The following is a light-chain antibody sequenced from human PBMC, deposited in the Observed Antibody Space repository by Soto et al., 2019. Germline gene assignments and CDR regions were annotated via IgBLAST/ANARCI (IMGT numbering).Light chain of an antibody. CDR2: DVT. Sequence: QSVLTQPRSVSGSPGQSVTISCTGTGNDVGAYNYVSWYQQHPGRPPKLMIYDVTKWPSGVPERFSGSKSGNTASLTISGLQAEYESDYFCCSYAGGYIDLFGTGTKVTVL. CDR1: GNDVGAYNY. J-gene: IGLJ1*01. V-gene: IGLV2-11*01. CDR3: CSYAGGYIDL.